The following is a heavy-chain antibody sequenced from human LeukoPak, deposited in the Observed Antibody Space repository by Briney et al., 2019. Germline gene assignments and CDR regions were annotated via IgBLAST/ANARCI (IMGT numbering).Heavy chain of an antibody. D-gene: IGHD6-13*01. V-gene: IGHV1-2*06. CDR1: GYTFTGYY. CDR3: VRRFIAAAGKYYFDY. Sequence: GASVKVSCKASGYTFTGYYMHWVRQAPGQGLEWMGRINPNSGGTNYAQNFQGRVTMTRDTSISTAYMELSRLRSDDTAVYYCVRRFIAAAGKYYFDYWGQGTLVTVSS. J-gene: IGHJ4*02. CDR2: INPNSGGT.